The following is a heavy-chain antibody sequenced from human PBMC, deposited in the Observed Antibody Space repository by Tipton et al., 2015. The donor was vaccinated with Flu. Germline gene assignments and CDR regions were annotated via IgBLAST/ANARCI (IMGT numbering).Heavy chain of an antibody. CDR1: GFTFSNAW. CDR3: ARERGGGYYDSSGYSEVYYYYMDV. CDR2: ISSSSSYI. Sequence: GSLRLSCAASGFTFSNAWMSWVRQAPGKGLEWVSSISSSSSYIYYADSVKGRFTISRDNAKNSLYLQMNSLRAEDTAVYYCARERGGGYYDSSGYSEVYYYYMDVWGKGTTVTVSS. J-gene: IGHJ6*03. D-gene: IGHD3-22*01. V-gene: IGHV3-21*01.